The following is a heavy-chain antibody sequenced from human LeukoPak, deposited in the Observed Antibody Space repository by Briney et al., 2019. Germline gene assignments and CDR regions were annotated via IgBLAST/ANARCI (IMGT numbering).Heavy chain of an antibody. D-gene: IGHD1-20*01. V-gene: IGHV4-59*01. CDR1: GGSISSYY. Sequence: PSETLSLTCTVSGGSISSYYWSWIRQPPGKGLEWIGYIYYSGSTNYNPSLKSRVTISVDTSKNQFSLKLSSVTAADTAVYYCARAYNWNVLADYWGQGTLVTVSS. J-gene: IGHJ4*02. CDR2: IYYSGST. CDR3: ARAYNWNVLADY.